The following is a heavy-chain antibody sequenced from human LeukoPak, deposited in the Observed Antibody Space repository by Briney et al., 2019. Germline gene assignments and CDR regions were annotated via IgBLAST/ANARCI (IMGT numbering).Heavy chain of an antibody. D-gene: IGHD1-26*01. CDR2: INHSGST. Sequence: PSETLSLTCAVYGGSFSDYYWSWIRQPPGKGLEWIGEINHSGSTNYNPSLKSRVTISVDTSKNQFSLKLSSVTAADTAVYYCARSYSGIQYYFDYWGQGTLVTVSS. V-gene: IGHV4-34*01. CDR1: GGSFSDYY. CDR3: ARSYSGIQYYFDY. J-gene: IGHJ4*02.